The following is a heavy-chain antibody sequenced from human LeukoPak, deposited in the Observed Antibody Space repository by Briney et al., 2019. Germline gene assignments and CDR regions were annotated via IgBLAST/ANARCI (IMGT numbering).Heavy chain of an antibody. CDR3: ARDLSPRRDSSGYTDY. V-gene: IGHV1-46*01. Sequence: ASVTVSCKASGYTFSSYYMHWVRQAPGQGLEWMAIINPSGGSTSYAQKFQGRVTMTRDTSTSTVYMELSSLRSEDTAVYYCARDLSPRRDSSGYTDYWGQGTLVTVSS. CDR1: GYTFSSYY. J-gene: IGHJ4*02. CDR2: INPSGGST. D-gene: IGHD3-22*01.